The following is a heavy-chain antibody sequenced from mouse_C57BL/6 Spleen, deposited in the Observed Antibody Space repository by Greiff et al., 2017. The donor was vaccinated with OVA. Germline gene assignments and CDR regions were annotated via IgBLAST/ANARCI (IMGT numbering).Heavy chain of an antibody. CDR3: ARDKIYYGSFYFDY. D-gene: IGHD2-2*01. Sequence: EVKLQESGPGFVKPSQSLSLTCSVTGYSITSGYYWNWIRQFPGNKLEWMGYISYDGSNNYNPSLKNRISITRDTSKNQFFLKLNSVTTEDTATYYCARDKIYYGSFYFDYWGQGTTLTVSS. CDR2: ISYDGSN. J-gene: IGHJ2*01. CDR1: GYSITSGYY. V-gene: IGHV3-6*01.